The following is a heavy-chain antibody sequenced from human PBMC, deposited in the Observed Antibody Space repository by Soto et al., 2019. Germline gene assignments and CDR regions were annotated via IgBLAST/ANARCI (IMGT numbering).Heavy chain of an antibody. CDR2: ISGSGRHV. Sequence: EVQLLDSGGGLVQPGGSLRLSCAASGFTFSNYAMTWVRQAPGKGLEWVSAISGSGRHVYYADSVQGRFTFSRDNSQHTLLLQMNSLRAEDTAIYYCAKNFADSNPFYDSWGQGLLVTVSS. CDR3: AKNFADSNPFYDS. D-gene: IGHD2-15*01. CDR1: GFTFSNYA. V-gene: IGHV3-23*01. J-gene: IGHJ4*02.